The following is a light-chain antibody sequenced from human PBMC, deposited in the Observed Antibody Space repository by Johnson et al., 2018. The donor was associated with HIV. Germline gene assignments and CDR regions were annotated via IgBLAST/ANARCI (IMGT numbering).Light chain of an antibody. Sequence: QSVLTQPPSVSAAPGQKVTISCSGSSSNIGNNYVSWYQQLPGTAPKLLMYENNKRPSGIPDRFSGSKSGTSATLDITGLQTGDEADYYCGTWDSSWGVFGTGPNVTVL. CDR1: SSNIGNNY. J-gene: IGLJ1*01. CDR2: ENN. V-gene: IGLV1-51*02. CDR3: GTWDSSWGV.